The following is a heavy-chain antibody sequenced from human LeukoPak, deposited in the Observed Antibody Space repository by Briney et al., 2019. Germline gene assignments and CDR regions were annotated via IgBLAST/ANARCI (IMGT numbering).Heavy chain of an antibody. CDR1: GYTFTSYG. V-gene: IGHV1-18*01. Sequence: ASVKVSCKASGYTFTSYGISWVRQAPGQGLEWMGWISAYNGNTNYAQKLQGRVTMTTDTSITTAYMELSRLGSDDTAVYYCARDFGRYSGYDFDFWGQGTLVTVSS. CDR3: ARDFGRYSGYDFDF. D-gene: IGHD5-12*01. J-gene: IGHJ4*02. CDR2: ISAYNGNT.